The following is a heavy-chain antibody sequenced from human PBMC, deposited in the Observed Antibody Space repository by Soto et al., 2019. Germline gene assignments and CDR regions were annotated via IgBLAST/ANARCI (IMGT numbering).Heavy chain of an antibody. V-gene: IGHV3-11*01. D-gene: IGHD2-21*02. CDR1: GFTFRNYF. Sequence: QVQLVESGGGLVKPGGSLRLSCVASGFTFRNYFMNSIRQAPGKGPEWLSYISSDESTVFYADSVKGRFTTSRDNAKNSVYLQMNSLRAEDTAVYYCATLTAPSDYWGQGSLVTVSS. J-gene: IGHJ4*02. CDR3: ATLTAPSDY. CDR2: ISSDESTV.